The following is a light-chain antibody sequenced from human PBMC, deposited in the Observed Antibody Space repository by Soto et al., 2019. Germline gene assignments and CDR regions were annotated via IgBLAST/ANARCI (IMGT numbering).Light chain of an antibody. J-gene: IGLJ2*01. V-gene: IGLV4-69*01. CDR2: LNSDGSH. CDR3: QTWDTGIGV. Sequence: QSVLTQSPSASASLGASVKLPCTLSSGHSNYVIAWHQQQPEKGPRYLMKLNSDGSHSKGDGIPDRFSGSSSGAERYLTISSLQSEDEADYYCQTWDTGIGVFGGGTKLTVL. CDR1: SGHSNYV.